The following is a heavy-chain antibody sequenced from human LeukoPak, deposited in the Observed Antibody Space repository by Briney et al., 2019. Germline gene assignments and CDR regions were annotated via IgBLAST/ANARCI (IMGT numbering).Heavy chain of an antibody. Sequence: SETLSLTCNVSAGSISSYYWSWIRQPAGKGLEWIGRTYTSGSTNYNPSLKSRVTMSVDTSKNQFSLKLSSVTAADTAVYYCAREGGLFGAESIYYYYGMDVWGQGTTVTVSS. CDR3: AREGGLFGAESIYYYYGMDV. D-gene: IGHD3-3*01. J-gene: IGHJ6*02. CDR1: AGSISSYY. CDR2: TYTSGST. V-gene: IGHV4-4*07.